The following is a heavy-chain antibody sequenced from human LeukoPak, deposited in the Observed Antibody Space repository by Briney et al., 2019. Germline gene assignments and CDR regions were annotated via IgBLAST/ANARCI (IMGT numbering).Heavy chain of an antibody. D-gene: IGHD4-17*01. CDR3: ARHVTTVTSRAFDI. J-gene: IGHJ3*02. V-gene: IGHV4-39*01. Sequence: KASETLSLTCTVSGGSISNHNYYWAWIRQPPGKGLEWIGSIYYTGNAYYNPSLETRVSASVDTSKNHFFLRLTSLTAADTAVYFCARHVTTVTSRAFDIWGQGTMVTVYS. CDR2: IYYTGNA. CDR1: GGSISNHNYY.